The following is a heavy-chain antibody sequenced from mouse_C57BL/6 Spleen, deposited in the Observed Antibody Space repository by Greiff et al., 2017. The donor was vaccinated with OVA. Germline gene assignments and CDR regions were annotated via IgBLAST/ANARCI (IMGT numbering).Heavy chain of an antibody. CDR2: IYPGSGNT. CDR3: ARCGYDGGFYYAMDY. CDR1: GYTFTDYY. D-gene: IGHD2-2*01. V-gene: IGHV1-76*01. J-gene: IGHJ4*01. Sequence: QVQLQQSGAELVRPGASVKLSCKASGYTFTDYYINWVKQRPGQGLEWIARIYPGSGNTYYNEKFKGKATLTAEKSSSTAYMQLSSLTSEDSAVYFCARCGYDGGFYYAMDYWGQGTSVTVSS.